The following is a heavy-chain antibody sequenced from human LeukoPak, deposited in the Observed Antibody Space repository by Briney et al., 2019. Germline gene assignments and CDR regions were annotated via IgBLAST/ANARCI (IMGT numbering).Heavy chain of an antibody. CDR1: GFTFSSYA. D-gene: IGHD2-2*01. J-gene: IGHJ4*02. Sequence: PGGSLRLSCAASGFTFSSYAMHWVRLAPGKGLEWVAVISYDGSNKYYADSVKGRFTISRDNSKNTLYLQMNSLRAEDTAVYYCAREDVVVPAAMFDYWGQGTLVTVSS. CDR3: AREDVVVPAAMFDY. CDR2: ISYDGSNK. V-gene: IGHV3-30-3*01.